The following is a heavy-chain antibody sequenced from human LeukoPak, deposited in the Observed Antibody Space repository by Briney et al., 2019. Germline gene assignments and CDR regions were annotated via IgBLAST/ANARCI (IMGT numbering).Heavy chain of an antibody. V-gene: IGHV3-11*04. CDR2: ISSSGSTI. D-gene: IGHD4-11*01. J-gene: IGHJ6*03. CDR1: GFTFSDYY. Sequence: PGGSLRLSCAASGFTFSDYYMSWIRQAPGKGLEWVSYISSSGSTIYYADSVKGRFTISRVNAKNSLYLQMNSLRAEDTAVYYCARDYVTTLGNYYYYMDVWGKGTTVTVSS. CDR3: ARDYVTTLGNYYYYMDV.